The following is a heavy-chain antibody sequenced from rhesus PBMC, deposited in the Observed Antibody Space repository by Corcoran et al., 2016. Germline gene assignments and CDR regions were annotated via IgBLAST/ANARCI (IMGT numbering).Heavy chain of an antibody. CDR1: GGSIRDSYR. D-gene: IGHD3-34*01. CDR2: IYGRSRST. CDR3: ARDNWGDYEVFDY. J-gene: IGHJ4*01. V-gene: IGHV4S10*01. Sequence: QVQLQESGPGVVKPSETLSLTCAVAGGSIRDSYRWSWIRQPPGKELEWIWYIYGRSRSTNYNPSLKSRVTISKDTSKKQFSLKLSSVTAADTAVYYCARDNWGDYEVFDYWGQGVLVTVSS.